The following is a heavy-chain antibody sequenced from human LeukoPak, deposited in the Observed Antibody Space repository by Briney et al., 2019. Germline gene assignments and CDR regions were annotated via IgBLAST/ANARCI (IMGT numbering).Heavy chain of an antibody. D-gene: IGHD1-26*01. CDR2: INPNSGDT. Sequence: ASVKVSCKASGYTFTDYYIHCVRQAPGQGLEWMGWINPNSGDTNYARKFQGRVTLTRDTSISTAYMELSSLRSEDTAVYYCARRRVGATVAFDIWGQGTMVTASS. CDR1: GYTFTDYY. V-gene: IGHV1-2*02. J-gene: IGHJ3*02. CDR3: ARRRVGATVAFDI.